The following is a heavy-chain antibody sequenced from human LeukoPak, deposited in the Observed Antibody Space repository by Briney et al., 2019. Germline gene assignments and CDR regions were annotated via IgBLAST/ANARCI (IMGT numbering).Heavy chain of an antibody. J-gene: IGHJ6*03. CDR1: GGTCSSYA. Sequence: GASVKVSCKASGGTCSSYAISWVRRAPGQGLEWMGRIIPIFGTANYAQKFQGRVTITADKSTSTAYMELSSLRSEDTAVYYCATAPGGEIVSTLSWGNSYYYYYMDVWGKGTTVTVSS. CDR2: IIPIFGTA. D-gene: IGHD5/OR15-5a*01. CDR3: ATAPGGEIVSTLSWGNSYYYYYMDV. V-gene: IGHV1-69*06.